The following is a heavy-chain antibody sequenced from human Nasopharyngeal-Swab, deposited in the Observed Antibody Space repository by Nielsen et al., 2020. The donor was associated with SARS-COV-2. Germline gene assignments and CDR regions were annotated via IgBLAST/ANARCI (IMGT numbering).Heavy chain of an antibody. CDR3: ASPVFGVVSDAFDL. CDR1: GIFVSGNY. D-gene: IGHD3-3*01. J-gene: IGHJ3*01. Sequence: GESLKISCAASGIFVSGNYMNWVRQAPGMGLEWVSVVYAGGSTFYADSVKGRFTISRDNSKNKLYLQMNNLRPEDTAMYYCASPVFGVVSDAFDLWGQGTKVTVSS. V-gene: IGHV3-53*01. CDR2: VYAGGST.